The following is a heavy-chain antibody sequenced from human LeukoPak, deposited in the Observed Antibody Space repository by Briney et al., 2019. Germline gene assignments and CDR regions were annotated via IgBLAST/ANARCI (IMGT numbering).Heavy chain of an antibody. Sequence: GGSLRLSRAASGFSVSSNYMTWVRQAPGRGREWVAVIYPGGNTYYADFVKGRFTISRDNSKDTMYLQMNSLRAEDMAVYYCASPISGQSFDIWGQGTMVTVSS. J-gene: IGHJ3*02. D-gene: IGHD6-19*01. CDR2: IYPGGNT. CDR3: ASPISGQSFDI. CDR1: GFSVSSNY. V-gene: IGHV3-53*01.